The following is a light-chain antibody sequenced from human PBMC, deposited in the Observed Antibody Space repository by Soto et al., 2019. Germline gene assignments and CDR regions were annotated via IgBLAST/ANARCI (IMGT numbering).Light chain of an antibody. CDR2: RGS. V-gene: IGKV3-20*01. Sequence: VLTQSPGTLSLSPGERATLSCRASQNIRGNELAWYQQKPGQPPRLLIYRGSSRGPGIPDRFSGRGSGTEFTLTISRREPEDFAVYYCQDYGTSAPWTFGQGTRVEIK. CDR3: QDYGTSAPWT. J-gene: IGKJ1*01. CDR1: QNIRGNE.